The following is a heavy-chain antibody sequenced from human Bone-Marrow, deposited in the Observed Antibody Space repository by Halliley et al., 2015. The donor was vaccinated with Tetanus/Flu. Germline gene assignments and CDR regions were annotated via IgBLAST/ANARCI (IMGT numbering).Heavy chain of an antibody. V-gene: IGHV3-53*04. CDR3: ARGTTPMSSFDL. D-gene: IGHD3-22*01. J-gene: IGHJ4*02. CDR2: LYSNGPS. Sequence: LEWVSILYSNGPSFHADSVRGRFPSSSPSSENTLYLQLNSLRDEDTAVYYCARGTTPMSSFDLWGQGTLVTVSS.